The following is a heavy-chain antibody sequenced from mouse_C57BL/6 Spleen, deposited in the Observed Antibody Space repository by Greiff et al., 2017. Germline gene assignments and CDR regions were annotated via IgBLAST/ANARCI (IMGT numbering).Heavy chain of an antibody. Sequence: EVQLQQSGAELVRPGASVKLSCTASGFNIKDDYMHWVKQRPEQGLEWIGWIDPENGDTEYASKFQGKATITADTSSNTAYLQLSSLTSEDTAVYYCTTAYYSNYSLAYWGQGTLVTVSA. CDR3: TTAYYSNYSLAY. D-gene: IGHD2-5*01. V-gene: IGHV14-4*01. CDR1: GFNIKDDY. CDR2: IDPENGDT. J-gene: IGHJ3*01.